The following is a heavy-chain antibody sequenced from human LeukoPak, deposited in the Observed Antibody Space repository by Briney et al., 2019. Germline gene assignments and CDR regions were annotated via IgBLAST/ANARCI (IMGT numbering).Heavy chain of an antibody. D-gene: IGHD6-6*01. V-gene: IGHV1-18*01. CDR2: ISAYNGNT. J-gene: IGHJ6*03. CDR3: ATGDSSSSGYYYYYMDV. CDR1: GYTFTSYG. Sequence: GASVKVSCKASGYTFTSYGISWVRQAPGQGLEWMGWISAYNGNTNYAQKLQGRVTMTTDTSTDTAYMELSSLRSEDTAVYYCATGDSSSSGYYYYYMDVWGKGTTVTVSS.